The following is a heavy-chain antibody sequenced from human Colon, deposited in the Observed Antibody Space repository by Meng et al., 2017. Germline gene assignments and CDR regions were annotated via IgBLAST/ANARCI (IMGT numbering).Heavy chain of an antibody. CDR1: GNSVSSTVA. CDR3: VRSWAWVRGWSFDH. D-gene: IGHD6-13*01. V-gene: IGHV6-1*01. Sequence: LQEPGLVKPQHTPSPPLVFSGNSVSSTVAYNLIRQSPSRGREWLGRTYYTYNCNYPYAISVKSRIAINPDTTNNQYSPQLNSVTPEDTAVYYCVRSWAWVRGWSFDHWGHGTLVTVFS. CDR2: TYYTYNCNY. J-gene: IGHJ2*01.